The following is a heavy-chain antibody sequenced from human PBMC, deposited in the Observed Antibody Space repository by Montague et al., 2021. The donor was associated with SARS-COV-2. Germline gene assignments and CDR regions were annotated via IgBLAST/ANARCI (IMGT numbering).Heavy chain of an antibody. Sequence: SETRSLTCSVSGDSITPYGDPIGGYFWSWIRQPAGKGLEWIGPIYANGNFDYNPSLNSPVSMSMDTSKQAFSMRLISVTAADTAVYYCARDAYYFGPGRENYGAFDAWGQGILVTVSS. CDR3: ARDAYYFGPGRENYGAFDA. CDR2: IYANGNF. J-gene: IGHJ5*02. V-gene: IGHV4-4*07. D-gene: IGHD2/OR15-2a*01. CDR1: GDSITPYGDPIGGYF.